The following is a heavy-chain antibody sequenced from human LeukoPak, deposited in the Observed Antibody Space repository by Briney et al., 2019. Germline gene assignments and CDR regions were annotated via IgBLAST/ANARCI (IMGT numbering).Heavy chain of an antibody. V-gene: IGHV3-48*03. Sequence: GGSLRLSCAASGFTFSSYEVNWVRQAPGKGLEWVSYISSSGSTIYYADSVKGRFTISRDNAKYSLYLQMNSLRAEDTAVYYCARQLERAIDYWGQGTLVTVSS. CDR3: ARQLERAIDY. D-gene: IGHD1-1*01. J-gene: IGHJ4*02. CDR2: ISSSGSTI. CDR1: GFTFSSYE.